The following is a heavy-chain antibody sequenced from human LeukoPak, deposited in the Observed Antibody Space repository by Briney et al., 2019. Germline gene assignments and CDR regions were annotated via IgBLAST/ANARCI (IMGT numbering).Heavy chain of an antibody. Sequence: PSGTLSLTCAVSGGSISSSNWWSWVRHPPGKGLEWIGEIYHSGSTNYNPSLKSRVTISVDKSKNQFSLKLSSVTAAGTAVYYCAREASGYYTWGDYFDYWGQGTLVTVSS. V-gene: IGHV4-4*02. CDR2: IYHSGST. J-gene: IGHJ4*02. CDR3: AREASGYYTWGDYFDY. D-gene: IGHD3-3*01. CDR1: GGSISSSNW.